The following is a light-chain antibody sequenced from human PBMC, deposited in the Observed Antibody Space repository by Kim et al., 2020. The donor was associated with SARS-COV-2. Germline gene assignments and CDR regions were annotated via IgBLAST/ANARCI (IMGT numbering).Light chain of an antibody. Sequence: SAGQRATVNRTTRKSISSSLAWYKQTPGRPPKLLIYGVSNRATSIPARFSGSGSGTEFTLTISSLQSEEFAVYYCQQCHNWPPITFGKGTKLEI. CDR1: KSISSS. V-gene: IGKV3-15*01. CDR3: QQCHNWPPIT. J-gene: IGKJ2*01. CDR2: GVS.